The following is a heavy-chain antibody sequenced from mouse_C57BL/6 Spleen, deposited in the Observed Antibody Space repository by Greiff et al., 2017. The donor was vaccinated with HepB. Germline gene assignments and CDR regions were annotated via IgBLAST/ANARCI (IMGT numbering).Heavy chain of an antibody. CDR1: GYSITSGYY. D-gene: IGHD2-12*01. V-gene: IGHV3-6*01. J-gene: IGHJ3*01. CDR3: AREDDRAY. Sequence: EVQLVESGPGLVKPSQSLSLTCSVTGYSITSGYYWNWIRQFPGNKLEWMGYISYDGSNNYNPSLKNRISITRDTSKNQFFLKLNSVTTEDTATYYCAREDDRAYWGQGTLVTVSA. CDR2: ISYDGSN.